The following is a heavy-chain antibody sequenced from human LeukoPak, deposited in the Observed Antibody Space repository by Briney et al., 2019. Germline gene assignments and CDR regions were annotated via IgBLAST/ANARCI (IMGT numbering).Heavy chain of an antibody. CDR2: INPNSGGT. Sequence: ASVKVPCKASGYTFTGYYMHWVRQAPGQGLEWMGWINPNSGGTNYAQKFQGRVTMTRDTSISTAHMELSRLRSDDTAVYYCAREESPEEYVDLPFDGMAVWGQGTTVTVSS. J-gene: IGHJ6*02. V-gene: IGHV1-2*02. CDR3: AREESPEEYVDLPFDGMAV. D-gene: IGHD1-14*01. CDR1: GYTFTGYY.